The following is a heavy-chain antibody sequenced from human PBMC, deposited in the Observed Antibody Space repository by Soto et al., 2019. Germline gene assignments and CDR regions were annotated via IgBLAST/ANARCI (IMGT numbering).Heavy chain of an antibody. CDR3: ASYGDYVGDAFHI. V-gene: IGHV4-4*02. CDR2: IYHSGST. D-gene: IGHD4-17*01. J-gene: IGHJ3*02. Sequence: QGELQESGPGLVKPSGTLSLTCAVSSGSISSSNWWSWVRQPPGKGLEWIGEIYHSGSTNYNPSLKSRVTISVDKSKNQFSLKLSSVTAADTAVYYCASYGDYVGDAFHIWGQGTMVTVSS. CDR1: SGSISSSNW.